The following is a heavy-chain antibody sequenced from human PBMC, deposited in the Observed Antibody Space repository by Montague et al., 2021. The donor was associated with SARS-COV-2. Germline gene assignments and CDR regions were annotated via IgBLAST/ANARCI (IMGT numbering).Heavy chain of an antibody. Sequence: SETLSLTCTVSGASVGSSDWGWIRQSPGKGLEWIGYFYSVGSTDYNPSLKSRVSISRDTSKDQFSLKVRSVTAADTAVYYCARETMTADAFDIWGQGLWSPSLQ. CDR1: GASVGSSD. CDR2: FYSVGST. CDR3: ARETMTADAFDI. D-gene: IGHD1-14*01. J-gene: IGHJ3*02. V-gene: IGHV4-59*02.